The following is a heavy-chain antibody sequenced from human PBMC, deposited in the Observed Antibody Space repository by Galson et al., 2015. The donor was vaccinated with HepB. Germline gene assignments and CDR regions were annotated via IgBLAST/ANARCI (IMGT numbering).Heavy chain of an antibody. D-gene: IGHD2-21*01. CDR3: AKGGLRSSFDI. CDR2: ITGSSGNT. V-gene: IGHV3-23*01. J-gene: IGHJ3*02. CDR1: GFTFSSNV. Sequence: SLRLSCAASGFTFSSNVMSWVRQTPGKGLERVSGITGSSGNTYYADSVKGRFTISRDNSKNTLYLQMNSLRAEDTAVYYCAKGGLRSSFDIWGQGTMVTVSS.